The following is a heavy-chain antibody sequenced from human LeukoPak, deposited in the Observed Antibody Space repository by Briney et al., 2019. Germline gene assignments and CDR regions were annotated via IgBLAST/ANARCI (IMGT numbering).Heavy chain of an antibody. CDR3: ARQGAAGKYYYYYMDV. CDR2: IYPDDSNT. J-gene: IGHJ6*03. D-gene: IGHD6-13*01. CDR1: GYNFPIYW. V-gene: IGHV5-51*01. Sequence: GESLKISCQGSGYNFPIYWIGWVRQMPGQGLEWMGIIYPDDSNTIYGPSFQGQVTISADKSINTAYLEWSSLKASDTAIYNCARQGAAGKYYYYYMDVWGKGTTVTASS.